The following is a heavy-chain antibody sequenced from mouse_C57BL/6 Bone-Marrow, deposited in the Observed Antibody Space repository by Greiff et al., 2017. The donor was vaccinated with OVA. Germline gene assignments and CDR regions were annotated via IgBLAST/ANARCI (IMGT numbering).Heavy chain of an antibody. J-gene: IGHJ3*01. CDR3: ARSYYYGSSGFAY. CDR2: IWWDDDK. D-gene: IGHD1-1*01. CDR1: GFSLSTSGMG. V-gene: IGHV8-8*01. Sequence: QVTLKVSGPGILQPSQTLSLTCSFSGFSLSTSGMGVGWIRQPSGKGLEWLAHIWWDDDKYYTPVLKSRLTIATDTSKTQVFLKIANVDTADTATYSCARSYYYGSSGFAYWGQGTLVTVSA.